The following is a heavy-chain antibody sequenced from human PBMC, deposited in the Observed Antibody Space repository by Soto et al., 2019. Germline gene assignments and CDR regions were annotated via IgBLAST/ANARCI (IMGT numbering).Heavy chain of an antibody. J-gene: IGHJ5*02. D-gene: IGHD2-2*02. CDR2: INAGNGNT. CDR3: ARVPDCSSTSCYSPWFDP. Sequence: XSVKVSCKASVYTFTSYAMHWVRQAPGQSLEWMGWINAGNGNTKYSQKFQGRVTITRDTSASTAYMELSSLRSEDTAVYYCARVPDCSSTSCYSPWFDPWGQGTLVTVSS. CDR1: VYTFTSYA. V-gene: IGHV1-3*01.